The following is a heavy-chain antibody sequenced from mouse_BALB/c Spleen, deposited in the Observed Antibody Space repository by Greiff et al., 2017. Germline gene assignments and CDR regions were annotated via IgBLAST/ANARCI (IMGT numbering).Heavy chain of an antibody. V-gene: IGHV5-6-4*01. CDR1: GFTFSSYT. CDR2: ISSGGSYT. Sequence: RVESGGGLVKPGGSLKLSCAASGFTFSSYTMSWVRQTPEKRLEWVATISSGGSYTYYPDSVKGRFTISRDNAKNTLYLQMSSLKSEDTAMYYCTRDYGNYSWFAYWGQGTLVTVSA. D-gene: IGHD2-1*01. CDR3: TRDYGNYSWFAY. J-gene: IGHJ3*01.